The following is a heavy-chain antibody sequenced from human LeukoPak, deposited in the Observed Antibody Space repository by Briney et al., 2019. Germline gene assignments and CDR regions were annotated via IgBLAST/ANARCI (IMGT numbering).Heavy chain of an antibody. J-gene: IGHJ6*03. D-gene: IGHD2-2*01. Sequence: PSETLSLTCTVSGGSICSYYWSWIRQPAGKGLEWIGRIYTSGSTNYNPSLKSRVTMSVDTSKNQFSLKLSSVTAADTAVYYCARDSVLGYCSSTSCSGGVYYYYYMDVWGKGTTVTISS. CDR1: GGSICSYY. CDR2: IYTSGST. V-gene: IGHV4-4*07. CDR3: ARDSVLGYCSSTSCSGGVYYYYYMDV.